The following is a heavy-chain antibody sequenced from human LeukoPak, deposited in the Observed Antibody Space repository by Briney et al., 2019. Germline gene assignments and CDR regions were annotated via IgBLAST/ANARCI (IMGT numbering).Heavy chain of an antibody. V-gene: IGHV1-69*01. CDR1: GGTFSSYA. CDR3: ATGGGIVVVPAAMAPYYYYGMDV. J-gene: IGHJ6*02. Sequence: SVKVSCKASGGTFSSYAISWVRQAPGQGLEWMGGIIPIFGTANYAQKFQGRVTITADESTSTAHMELSSLRSEDTAVYYCATGGGIVVVPAAMAPYYYYGMDVWGQGTTVTVSS. D-gene: IGHD2-2*01. CDR2: IIPIFGTA.